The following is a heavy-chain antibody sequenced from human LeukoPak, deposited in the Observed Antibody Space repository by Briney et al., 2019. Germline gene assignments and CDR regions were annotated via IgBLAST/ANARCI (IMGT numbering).Heavy chain of an antibody. J-gene: IGHJ4*02. CDR1: GFTFSNYG. V-gene: IGHV3-33*06. D-gene: IGHD3-22*01. CDR2: IWYGGGNK. CDR3: AKVTLDSRGYPFGFDY. Sequence: GRSLRLSCAASGFTFSNYGMHWVRQAPGKGLEWVAYIWYGGGNKYYTDSVKGRFTISRDNSENTLYLQMTSLRAEDTAVYYCAKVTLDSRGYPFGFDYWGQGTLVTVSS.